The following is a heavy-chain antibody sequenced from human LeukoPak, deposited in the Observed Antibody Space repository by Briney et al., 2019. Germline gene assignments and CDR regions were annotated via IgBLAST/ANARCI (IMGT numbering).Heavy chain of an antibody. V-gene: IGHV3-33*01. CDR1: GFTFSSYG. CDR2: IWYDGSNK. CDR3: ARGAYGSGTYHDFDI. J-gene: IGHJ3*02. D-gene: IGHD3-10*01. Sequence: GGSLRLSCAASGFTFSSYGMHWVRQAPGKVLEWVAVIWYDGSNKYYVDSVKGRFTISRDNSKNTLYLQMNSLRAEDTAVYYCARGAYGSGTYHDFDIWGQGTMVTVSS.